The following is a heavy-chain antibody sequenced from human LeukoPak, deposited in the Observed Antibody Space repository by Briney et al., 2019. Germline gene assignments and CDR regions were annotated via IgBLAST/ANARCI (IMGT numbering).Heavy chain of an antibody. D-gene: IGHD3-9*01. CDR2: ISAYNGNT. CDR1: GYTFTSYG. CDR3: ARVDDILTGYLDAFDI. J-gene: IGHJ3*02. Sequence: ASVKVSCKASGYTFTSYGISWVRQAPGQGLEWMGWISAYNGNTNYAQKLQGRVTMTTDTSTSTAYMELRSLRSDDTAVYYCARVDDILTGYLDAFDILGQGTMVTVSS. V-gene: IGHV1-18*01.